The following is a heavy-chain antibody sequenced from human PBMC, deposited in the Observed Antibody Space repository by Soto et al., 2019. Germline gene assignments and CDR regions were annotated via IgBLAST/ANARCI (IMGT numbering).Heavy chain of an antibody. Sequence: QIQLVQSGAEVKKPGASVTVSCKASGDNFFDYGVSWVRQAPGQGLGWMGWVSPKSGNTDYARKVQGRVTMTTDISTSTAYMELRGLISDDTGVYYCARGRTVSSIGPLLVWGQGTLVSVSS. J-gene: IGHJ1*01. D-gene: IGHD1-1*01. V-gene: IGHV1-18*01. CDR3: ARGRTVSSIGPLLV. CDR1: GDNFFDYG. CDR2: VSPKSGNT.